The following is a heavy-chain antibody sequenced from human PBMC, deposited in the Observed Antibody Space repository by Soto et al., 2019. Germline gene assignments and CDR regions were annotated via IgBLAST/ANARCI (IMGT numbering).Heavy chain of an antibody. CDR2: VYYSGST. V-gene: IGHV4-59*01. J-gene: IGHJ3*02. CDR3: ARGYYDSRGQSNTFDI. Sequence: PSETLSLTCTVSGVSITSSYWSWIRQSSGKGLEWIGYVYYSGSTNYNPSLKSRVTISIDTSKNQFSLRLRSVTAADTAVYYCARGYYDSRGQSNTFDIWGQGTMVTVPS. D-gene: IGHD3-22*01. CDR1: GVSITSSY.